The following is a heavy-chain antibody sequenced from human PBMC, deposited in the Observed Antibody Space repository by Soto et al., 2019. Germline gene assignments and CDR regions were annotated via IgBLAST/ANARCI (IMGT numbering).Heavy chain of an antibody. Sequence: PSETLSLTCSVSGGSISGSYWSWIRQSPGKGLEWLGYVYYTGSTNYSPSLRSRVSISVDTSKNEFSLRLSSVTAADTAVYFCARSVAVIAAAIEYWGQGTQVTVSS. CDR1: GGSISGSY. V-gene: IGHV4-59*01. J-gene: IGHJ4*02. CDR2: VYYTGST. CDR3: ARSVAVIAAAIEY. D-gene: IGHD6-25*01.